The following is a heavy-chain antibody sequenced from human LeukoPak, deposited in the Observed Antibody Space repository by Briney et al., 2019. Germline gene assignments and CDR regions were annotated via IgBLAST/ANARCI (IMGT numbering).Heavy chain of an antibody. Sequence: GGSLRLSCAASGFTFSSYSMNWVRQAPGKGLEWVSSISSSSSYIYYADSVKGRFTISRDNAKNSLYLQMNSLRAEDMAVYYCARDNNYYGSGSYYNVGVYWGQGTLVTVSS. CDR3: ARDNNYYGSGSYYNVGVY. V-gene: IGHV3-21*01. CDR1: GFTFSSYS. D-gene: IGHD3-10*01. CDR2: ISSSSSYI. J-gene: IGHJ4*02.